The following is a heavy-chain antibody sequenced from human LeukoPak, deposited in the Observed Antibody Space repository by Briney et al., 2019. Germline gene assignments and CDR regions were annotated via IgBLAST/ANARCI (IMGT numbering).Heavy chain of an antibody. CDR1: GFTFSSYA. CDR3: ARLKAVAGPHYYFDY. Sequence: GGSLRLSCRASGFTFSSYAMHWVRQAPGKGLEWVAVISYDGSNKDYADSVKGRFTISRDDSKNTLFLQMNSLRIDDTAVYYCARLKAVAGPHYYFDYWGQGTLVTVSS. J-gene: IGHJ4*02. CDR2: ISYDGSNK. V-gene: IGHV3-30*04. D-gene: IGHD6-19*01.